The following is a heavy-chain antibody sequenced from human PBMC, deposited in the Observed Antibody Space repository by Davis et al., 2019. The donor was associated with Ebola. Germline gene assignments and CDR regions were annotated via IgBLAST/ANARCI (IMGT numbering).Heavy chain of an antibody. V-gene: IGHV1-3*01. J-gene: IGHJ3*02. CDR1: GYTFTSYA. Sequence: AASVKVSCKASGYTFTSYAMHWVRQAPGQRLEWMGWINAGNGNTKYSQKFQGRVTITRDTSASTAYMELSSLRSEDTAVYYCAAGSSWYHAFDIWGQGTTVTVSS. CDR2: INAGNGNT. CDR3: AAGSSWYHAFDI. D-gene: IGHD6-13*01.